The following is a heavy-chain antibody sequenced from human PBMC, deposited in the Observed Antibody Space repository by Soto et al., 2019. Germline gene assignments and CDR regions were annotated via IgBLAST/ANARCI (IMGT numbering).Heavy chain of an antibody. Sequence: GGSLRLSCAASGFTFSSYAMSWVRQAPGKGLEWVSAISGSGGSTYYADSVKGRFTISRDNSKNTLYLQMNSLRAEDTAVYYCANKVAAAGYYFDYWGQGTLVTVSS. CDR1: GFTFSSYA. CDR2: ISGSGGST. CDR3: ANKVAAAGYYFDY. D-gene: IGHD6-13*01. V-gene: IGHV3-23*01. J-gene: IGHJ4*02.